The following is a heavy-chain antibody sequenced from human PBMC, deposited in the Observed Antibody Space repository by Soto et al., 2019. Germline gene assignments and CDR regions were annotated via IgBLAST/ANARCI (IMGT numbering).Heavy chain of an antibody. CDR2: IDYSGSN. CDR3: ARGLNYDFWSGSYYYYYMYV. CDR1: GGSISSGGYY. Sequence: QVQLQESGPGLVKPSQTLSLTCTVSGGSISSGGYYWSWIRQHPGKGLEWIGYIDYSGSNYYNPSLKRRVTISVDTSKNQFSLKLSSVTAADTAVYYCARGLNYDFWSGSYYYYYMYVWGKGTTVTVSS. V-gene: IGHV4-31*03. D-gene: IGHD3-3*01. J-gene: IGHJ6*03.